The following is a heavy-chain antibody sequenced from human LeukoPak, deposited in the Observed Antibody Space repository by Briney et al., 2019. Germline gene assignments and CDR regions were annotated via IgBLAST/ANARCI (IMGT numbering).Heavy chain of an antibody. CDR2: ISSSSSYI. CDR3: ARDSRGWVASGFDY. V-gene: IGHV3-21*01. D-gene: IGHD2-15*01. J-gene: IGHJ4*02. CDR1: GFTFSSYS. Sequence: GGSLRLSCAASGFTFSSYSMNWVRQAPGKGLEWVSSISSSSSYIYYADSVKGRFTISRDNAKNSLYLQMNSLRAEDTAVYYCARDSRGWVASGFDYWGQGTLVTVSS.